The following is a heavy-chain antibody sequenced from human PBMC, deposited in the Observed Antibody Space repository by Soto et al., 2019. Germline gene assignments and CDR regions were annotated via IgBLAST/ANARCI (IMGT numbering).Heavy chain of an antibody. V-gene: IGHV4-61*01. D-gene: IGHD3-10*01. CDR3: ARDLRVGRGRYGLLNGFDH. Sequence: PSEPLSLTCTVSGGSVNNGNYYWSWIRQPPGKELEWIGYVYYTGSTYSNPSLKSRLTLTIDTSKNQFSLNLTSVTAADTATYYCARDLRVGRGRYGLLNGFDHWGQGALGNGSS. CDR2: VYYTGST. CDR1: GGSVNNGNYY. J-gene: IGHJ5*02.